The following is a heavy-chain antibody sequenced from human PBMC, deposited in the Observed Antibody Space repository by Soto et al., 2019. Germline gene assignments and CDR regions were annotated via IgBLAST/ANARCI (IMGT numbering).Heavy chain of an antibody. V-gene: IGHV4-30-4*01. D-gene: IGHD2-2*02. CDR1: GGSISSGDYY. J-gene: IGHJ5*02. CDR2: IYYRGST. CDR3: AREGGYCSSTSCYSLNWFDP. Sequence: QVQLQESGPGLVKPSQTLSLTCTVSGGSISSGDYYWSWIRQPPGKGLEWIGYIYYRGSTYYNPSLKSRVTISVDTSKNQFSLKLSSVTAADTAVYYCAREGGYCSSTSCYSLNWFDPWGQGTLVTVSS.